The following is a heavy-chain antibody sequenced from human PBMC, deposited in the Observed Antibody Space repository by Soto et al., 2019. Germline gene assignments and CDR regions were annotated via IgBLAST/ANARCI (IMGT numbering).Heavy chain of an antibody. CDR1: GGTFSSYA. J-gene: IGHJ6*02. CDR3: AVQSTRWELRHSGMDV. Sequence: QVQLVQSGAEVKKPGSSVKVSCKASGGTFSSYAISWVRQAPGQGLEWMGGIIPIFGTANYAQKFQGRVTITADESTSTAYMELSSLSSEDTAVYYCAVQSTRWELRHSGMDVWGQGTTVTVSS. D-gene: IGHD1-26*01. V-gene: IGHV1-69*01. CDR2: IIPIFGTA.